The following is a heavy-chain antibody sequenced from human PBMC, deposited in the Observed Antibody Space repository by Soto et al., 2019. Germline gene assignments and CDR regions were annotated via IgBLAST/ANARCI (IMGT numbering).Heavy chain of an antibody. V-gene: IGHV1-18*01. J-gene: IGHJ5*02. CDR3: ARLVVVAAFNWFGP. CDR2: ISAYNGNT. D-gene: IGHD2-15*01. Sequence: ASVTVACQASGYTITSYGISWGRQATGQGLEWMGWISAYNGNTNYAQKLQGRVTMTTDTSTSTAYMELRSLRSDDTAVYYCARLVVVAAFNWFGPWGQGTLVTVSS. CDR1: GYTITSYG.